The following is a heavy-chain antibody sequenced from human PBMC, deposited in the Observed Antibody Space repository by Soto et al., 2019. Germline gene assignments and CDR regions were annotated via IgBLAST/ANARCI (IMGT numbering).Heavy chain of an antibody. J-gene: IGHJ2*01. D-gene: IGHD4-17*01. CDR1: GFTFSSYA. CDR3: AKRGGTVTTKNWYFDL. CDR2: ISGSGGST. Sequence: EVQLLESGGGLVQPGGSLRLSCAASGFTFSSYARSWVRQAPGKGLEWVSAISGSGGSTYYADSVKGRFTISRDNSKNTLYLQMNSLRAEDTAVYYCAKRGGTVTTKNWYFDLWGRGTLVTVSS. V-gene: IGHV3-23*01.